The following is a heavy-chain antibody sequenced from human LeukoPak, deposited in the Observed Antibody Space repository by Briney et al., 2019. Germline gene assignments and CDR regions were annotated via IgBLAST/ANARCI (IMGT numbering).Heavy chain of an antibody. CDR3: AKGRGIYSGYDLIDY. D-gene: IGHD5-12*01. J-gene: IGHJ4*02. Sequence: GGSLRLSCAASGFTFSSYGMHWVRQAPGKGLEWVAVISYDGSNKYYADSVKGRFTISRDNSKNTLYLQMNSLRAEDTAVYYCAKGRGIYSGYDLIDYWGQGTLVTVSS. V-gene: IGHV3-30*18. CDR1: GFTFSSYG. CDR2: ISYDGSNK.